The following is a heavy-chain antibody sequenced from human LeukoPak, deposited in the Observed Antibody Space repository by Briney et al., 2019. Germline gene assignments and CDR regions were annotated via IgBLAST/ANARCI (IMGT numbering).Heavy chain of an antibody. J-gene: IGHJ4*02. D-gene: IGHD6-19*01. V-gene: IGHV3-74*01. CDR2: INTDGTVK. CDR3: ATKQWLAPPPDS. Sequence: GGSLRLSCAASGFTFSKYWMLWVRQAPGKGLESVSRINTDGTVKTYADSVKGRFTVSRDNADNTMFLQMNSVRDENTAVYYCATKQWLAPPPDSWGQGTPVTVSS. CDR1: GFTFSKYW.